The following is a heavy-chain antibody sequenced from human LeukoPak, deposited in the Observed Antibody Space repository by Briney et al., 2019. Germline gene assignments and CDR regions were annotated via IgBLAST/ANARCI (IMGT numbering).Heavy chain of an antibody. V-gene: IGHV4-4*07. J-gene: IGHJ5*02. CDR2: IYTSGST. D-gene: IGHD6-13*01. Sequence: PSETLSLTCTVSGGSIRSYYWSWIRQPAGKGLEWIGRIYTSGSTNYNPSLKSRVTMSVDTSKNQFSLKLSSVTAADTAVYCCAREGYSSSWSKRGNWFDPWGQGTLVTVSS. CDR3: AREGYSSSWSKRGNWFDP. CDR1: GGSIRSYY.